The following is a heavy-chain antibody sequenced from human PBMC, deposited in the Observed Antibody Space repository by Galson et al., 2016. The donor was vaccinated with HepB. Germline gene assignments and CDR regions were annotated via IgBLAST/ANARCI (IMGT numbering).Heavy chain of an antibody. CDR2: MSYDGIIK. J-gene: IGHJ6*02. CDR1: GFTFNTYG. V-gene: IGHV3-30*03. CDR3: AGDGLSYNPQYSPLDV. Sequence: SLRLSCAASGFTFNTYGMVWVRQPPGKGLEWVAVMSYDGIIKYYGDSVKGRFTISRDTSKTTLYLQMNSLRAEDTAVYYGAGDGLSYNPQYSPLDVWGQGTTVSVSS. D-gene: IGHD3-10*01.